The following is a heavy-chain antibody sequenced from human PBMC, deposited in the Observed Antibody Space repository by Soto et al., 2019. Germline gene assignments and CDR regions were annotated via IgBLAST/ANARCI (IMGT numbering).Heavy chain of an antibody. V-gene: IGHV4-39*01. CDR2: VFYTGFA. CDR1: GGSISGSYDY. J-gene: IGHJ4*02. Sequence: QLQLQESGPGLVKPSETLSLTCAVSGGSISGSYDYWGWLRQSPGSGPEWMGSVFYTGFASYNPSLESRVSVSVDTSKNQSSLTVSAVTAADTAVYYCASSQKGYNWNYFDHWGQGALVTVAS. D-gene: IGHD1-20*01. CDR3: ASSQKGYNWNYFDH.